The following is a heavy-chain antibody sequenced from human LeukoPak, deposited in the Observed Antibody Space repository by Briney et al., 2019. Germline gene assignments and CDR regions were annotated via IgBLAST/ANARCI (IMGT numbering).Heavy chain of an antibody. CDR1: GGSVSGYY. Sequence: PSETLSLICTVSGGSVSGYYCSWIRQSPGKGLEWIGYISDSGITNYNPSFRSRVTISSDTSDNQFSLRLSSVTAADTAVYYCARHRSPYYYGMDVWGQGTTVIVSS. CDR3: ARHRSPYYYGMDV. J-gene: IGHJ6*02. CDR2: ISDSGIT. V-gene: IGHV4-59*08.